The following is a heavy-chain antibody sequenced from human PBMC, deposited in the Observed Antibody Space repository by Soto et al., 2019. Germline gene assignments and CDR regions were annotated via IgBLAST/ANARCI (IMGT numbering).Heavy chain of an antibody. CDR3: AKFWGPVTAAVHDY. CDR2: INTDGSVA. V-gene: IGHV3-74*03. J-gene: IGHJ4*02. CDR1: GFTFNSNY. Sequence: AGSLRLSCSASGFTFNSNYMHWVRQAPGKGLVWVSRINTDGSVAMYVDSVKGRFTISRDNSKNTLYLQMNSLRSEDTAVYYCAKFWGPVTAAVHDYWGQGTLVTVSS. D-gene: IGHD6-13*01.